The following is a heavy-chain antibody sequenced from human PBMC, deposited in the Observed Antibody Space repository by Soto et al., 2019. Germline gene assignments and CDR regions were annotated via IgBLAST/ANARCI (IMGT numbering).Heavy chain of an antibody. Sequence: QITLKESGPSLVRPTQTLTLTCTFSGFSLSTSGVGVGWIRQPPGKALEWLALIYWDDDKRYNPSLRRRATSAXDTSKNQVILTLTGVDTVDTATYYCAHRRGLVATGQGWYFDVWGRGTLVTVSS. J-gene: IGHJ2*01. CDR3: AHRRGLVATGQGWYFDV. D-gene: IGHD1-26*01. CDR1: GFSLSTSGVG. CDR2: IYWDDDK. V-gene: IGHV2-5*02.